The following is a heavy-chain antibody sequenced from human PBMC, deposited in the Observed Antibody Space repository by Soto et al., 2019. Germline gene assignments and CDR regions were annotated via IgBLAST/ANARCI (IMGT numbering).Heavy chain of an antibody. CDR1: GFTFSTQA. J-gene: IGHJ4*02. CDR2: LISSGESP. CDR3: AKDLHGSGWSFDQ. V-gene: IGHV3-23*01. Sequence: VGSMKLSCSASGFTFSTQAMAWVRQAPGKGLEWVSALISSGESPDYADSVKGRFTISRDNSKNTLYLQMNSLRADDTAVYYCAKDLHGSGWSFDQWGQGTVVTVSS. D-gene: IGHD6-19*01.